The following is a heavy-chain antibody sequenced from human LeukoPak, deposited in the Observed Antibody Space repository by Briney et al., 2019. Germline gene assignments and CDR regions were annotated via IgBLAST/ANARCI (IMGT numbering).Heavy chain of an antibody. J-gene: IGHJ3*01. CDR2: IYYSSGST. CDR3: ARCLRMAGGGDAIDL. D-gene: IGHD3-16*01. V-gene: IGHV4-61*01. CDR1: GASVSSGPYY. Sequence: SETLSLTCTVSGASVSSGPYYWTWLRQPPGKALEWIGYIYYSSGSTSYNPSLKSRVTISVDSSTNQFSLRLSSVTDEDTAVFYCARCLRMAGGGDAIDLWGQGTMVTVSS.